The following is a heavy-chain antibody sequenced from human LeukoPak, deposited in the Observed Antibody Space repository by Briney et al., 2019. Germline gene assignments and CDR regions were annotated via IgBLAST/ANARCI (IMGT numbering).Heavy chain of an antibody. CDR1: GFTLGSYW. V-gene: IGHV3-74*01. Sequence: GGSLRLSCAASGFTLGSYWMHWVRQAPGKGLVWVSRINSDGSRIRYADSVKGRFTISRDNAKNTLYLQMNSLRAEDTAVYYCVRDKGLDPWGQGTLVTVSS. CDR3: VRDKGLDP. J-gene: IGHJ5*02. CDR2: INSDGSRI.